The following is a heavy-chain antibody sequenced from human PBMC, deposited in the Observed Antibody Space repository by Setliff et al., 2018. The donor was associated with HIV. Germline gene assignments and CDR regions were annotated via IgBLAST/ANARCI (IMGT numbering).Heavy chain of an antibody. CDR1: GFTFSNMW. CDR3: CAKRGSYGDKLLYYFDS. V-gene: IGHV3-15*01. J-gene: IGHJ4*02. CDR2: IKSKTDHETT. Sequence: GGSLRLSCAASGFTFSNMWMTWVRQAPGKGLEWIGRIKSKTDHETTDYAVVAKGRFTISRNDSKNTLYLQMNSLETDDTAVYYYCAKRGSYGDKLLYYFDSWGQGTLVTVSS. D-gene: IGHD4-17*01.